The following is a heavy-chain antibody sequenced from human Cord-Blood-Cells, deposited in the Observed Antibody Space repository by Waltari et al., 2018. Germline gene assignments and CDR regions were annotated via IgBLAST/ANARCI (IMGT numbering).Heavy chain of an antibody. V-gene: IGHV4-31*03. Sequence: QVQLQEAGPGLVQPSHTLSLTCPVSAGSISSGGYYWSWSRQHPGKGLEWIGYTVYSGGTYNNPALTGRGSISVDTSKNQFSLKLRSVTAADTDVDLCARDKVRGSSLYSFDIWGQGTMVTVSS. CDR1: AGSISSGGYY. CDR2: TVYSGGT. J-gene: IGHJ3*02. D-gene: IGHD6-13*01. CDR3: ARDKVRGSSLYSFDI.